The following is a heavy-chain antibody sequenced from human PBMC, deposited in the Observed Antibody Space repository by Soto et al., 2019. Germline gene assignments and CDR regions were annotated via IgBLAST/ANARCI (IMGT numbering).Heavy chain of an antibody. D-gene: IGHD3-10*01. V-gene: IGHV5-10-1*01. CDR1: GYSFTSYW. CDR3: ARHRHYYGSGSSYNWFDP. Sequence: PGESLKISCKGSGYSFTSYWISWVRQMPGKGLEWMGRIDPSDSYTNYSPSFQGHVTISADKSISTAYLQWSSLKASDTAMYYCARHRHYYGSGSSYNWFDPWGQGTLVTVSS. CDR2: IDPSDSYT. J-gene: IGHJ5*02.